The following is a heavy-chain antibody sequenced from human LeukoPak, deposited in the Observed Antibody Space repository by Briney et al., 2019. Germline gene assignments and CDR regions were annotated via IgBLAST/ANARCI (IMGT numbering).Heavy chain of an antibody. CDR3: CTVSNPVSPFDY. V-gene: IGHV3-21*01. CDR2: ISTSDNYI. CDR1: GFTFRNYS. J-gene: IGHJ4*02. Sequence: GGSLRLSCAASGFTFRNYSLNWVRQAPGKGLEWVSSISTSDNYIYYADSVKGRFTISRDNARNSLYLQMNSLGAEDTALYYCCTVSNPVSPFDYWGQGTLVTVSS. D-gene: IGHD4-11*01.